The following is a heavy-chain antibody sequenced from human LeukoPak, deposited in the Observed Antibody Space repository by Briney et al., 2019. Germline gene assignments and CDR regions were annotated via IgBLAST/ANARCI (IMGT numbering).Heavy chain of an antibody. CDR2: IYYSGST. Sequence: SETLSLTCTVSGGSISSSSYYWGWLRQPPGKGLEWIGSIYYSGSTYYNPSLKSRVTISVDTSKNQFSLKLSSVTAADTAVYYCARGITVVRSQLSGRVIYFDYWGQGTLVTVSS. V-gene: IGHV4-39*07. J-gene: IGHJ4*02. CDR3: ARGITVVRSQLSGRVIYFDY. D-gene: IGHD3-10*01. CDR1: GGSISSSSYY.